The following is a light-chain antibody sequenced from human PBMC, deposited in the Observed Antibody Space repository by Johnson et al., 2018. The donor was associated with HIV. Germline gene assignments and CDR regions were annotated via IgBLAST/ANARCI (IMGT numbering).Light chain of an antibody. CDR3: GTWGGV. J-gene: IGLJ1*01. V-gene: IGLV3-1*01. CDR2: QDS. Sequence: VLTQPPSVSVSPGQTASITCSGDKLGDKYACWYQQKPGQSPVLVIYQDSKRPSGIPERFSGSKSGMSATLGITGLQNGDEAGYYYGTWGGVFGTGTRVTVL. CDR1: KLGDKY.